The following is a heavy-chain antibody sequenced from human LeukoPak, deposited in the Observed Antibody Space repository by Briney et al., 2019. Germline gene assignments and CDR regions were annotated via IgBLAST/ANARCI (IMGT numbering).Heavy chain of an antibody. CDR3: AREAVTMIVVVPAPYFDL. J-gene: IGHJ2*01. V-gene: IGHV4-4*07. CDR1: GGSISSDY. CDR2: IYTSVST. D-gene: IGHD3-22*01. Sequence: SQTLSLTCTVAGGSISSDYWSWIRQPAGKGLEWIGRIYTSVSTNYNPSLKSRVTISVNKSKNQFPLKLSSVTAADTDVYYCAREAVTMIVVVPAPYFDLWGRGTLVTVSS.